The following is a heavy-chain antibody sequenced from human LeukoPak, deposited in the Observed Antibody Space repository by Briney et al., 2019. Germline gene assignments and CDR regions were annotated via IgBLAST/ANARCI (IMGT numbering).Heavy chain of an antibody. Sequence: GGSLRLSCAASGLTFSGYSMNWVRQAPGKGLEWVSSISGRGGYIFYADSVKGRFTISRGNAKNSLYLQMNSLRVEDTAVYYCGRDKGDGSYYGMDVWGQGTTVIVSS. J-gene: IGHJ6*02. CDR1: GLTFSGYS. D-gene: IGHD5-24*01. V-gene: IGHV3-21*01. CDR3: GRDKGDGSYYGMDV. CDR2: ISGRGGYI.